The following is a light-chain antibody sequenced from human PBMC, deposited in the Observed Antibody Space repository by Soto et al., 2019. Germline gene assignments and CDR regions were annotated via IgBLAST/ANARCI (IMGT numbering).Light chain of an antibody. J-gene: IGKJ2*01. CDR2: GAS. CDR1: QSVRSSF. Sequence: EIVLTQSPGTLSLSPGERATLSCRASQSVRSSFLAWYQQKPGQAPRLLIYGASSGATGSPDRFSGCGSWTDVTLTISRREPQDFAVYYCQQYGSSPRTFGQGTKVEIK. V-gene: IGKV3-20*01. CDR3: QQYGSSPRT.